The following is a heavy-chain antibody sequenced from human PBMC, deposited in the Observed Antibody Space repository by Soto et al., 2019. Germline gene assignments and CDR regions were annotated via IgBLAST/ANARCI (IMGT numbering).Heavy chain of an antibody. J-gene: IGHJ4*02. CDR2: INHSGST. Sequence: PSETLYLTCAVYGGTFSGYYCTWILQPPGTGLEWIGEINHSGSTNYNPSLKSRVTISVDTSKNQFSPKLTSVTAADTAVYYCARDKITGLFDYWGQGTLVTVSS. D-gene: IGHD2-8*02. CDR3: ARDKITGLFDY. V-gene: IGHV4-34*01. CDR1: GGTFSGYY.